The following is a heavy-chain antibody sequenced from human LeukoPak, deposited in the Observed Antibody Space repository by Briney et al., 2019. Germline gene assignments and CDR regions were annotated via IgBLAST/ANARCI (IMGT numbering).Heavy chain of an antibody. Sequence: GASVKVSCKASGYTFTSYYMHWVRQAPGQGLELMGIINPSGGSTSYAQKFQGRVTMTRDTSTSTVYMELSSLRSEDTAVYYCARELGGNSEGFWFDPWGQGTLVTVSS. CDR1: GYTFTSYY. J-gene: IGHJ5*02. D-gene: IGHD4-23*01. V-gene: IGHV1-46*01. CDR2: INPSGGST. CDR3: ARELGGNSEGFWFDP.